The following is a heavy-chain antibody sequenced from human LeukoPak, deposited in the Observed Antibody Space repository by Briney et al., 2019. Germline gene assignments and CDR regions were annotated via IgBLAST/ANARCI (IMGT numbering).Heavy chain of an antibody. CDR3: ARENQWLVPRAYYCYYGMDV. J-gene: IGHJ6*02. CDR2: INHSGST. CDR1: GGSFSGYY. Sequence: PSETLSLTCAVYGGSFSGYYWSWIRQPPGKGLEWIGEINHSGSTNYNPSLKSRVTISVDTSKNQFSLKLSSVTAADTAVYYCARENQWLVPRAYYCYYGMDVWGQGTTVTVSS. D-gene: IGHD6-19*01. V-gene: IGHV4-34*01.